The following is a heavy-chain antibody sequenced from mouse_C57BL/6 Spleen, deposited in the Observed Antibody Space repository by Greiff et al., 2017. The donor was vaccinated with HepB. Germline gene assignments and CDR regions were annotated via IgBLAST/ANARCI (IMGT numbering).Heavy chain of an antibody. Sequence: EVKLVESGGGLVKPGGSLKLSCAASGFTFSDYGMHWVRQAPEKGLEWVAYISSGSSTIYYADTVKGRFTISRDNAKNTLFLQMTSLRSEDTAMYYCARITTVVAPFDYWGQGTTLTVSS. CDR2: ISSGSSTI. V-gene: IGHV5-17*01. D-gene: IGHD1-1*01. CDR1: GFTFSDYG. CDR3: ARITTVVAPFDY. J-gene: IGHJ2*01.